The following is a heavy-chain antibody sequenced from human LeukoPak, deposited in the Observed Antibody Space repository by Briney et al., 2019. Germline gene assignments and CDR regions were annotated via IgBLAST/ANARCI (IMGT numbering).Heavy chain of an antibody. D-gene: IGHD3-10*01. Sequence: SETLSLTCAVYGGSFSGYYWSWIRQPPGKGLEWIGEINHSGSTNYNPSLKSRVTISVDTSKNQFSLKLSSVTAADTAVYYCARAPYYYGSGLPQHWGQGTLVTVSS. J-gene: IGHJ1*01. CDR1: GGSFSGYY. CDR2: INHSGST. CDR3: ARAPYYYGSGLPQH. V-gene: IGHV4-34*01.